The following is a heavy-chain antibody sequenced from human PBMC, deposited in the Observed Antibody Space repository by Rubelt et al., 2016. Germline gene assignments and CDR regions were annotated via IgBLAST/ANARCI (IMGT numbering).Heavy chain of an antibody. J-gene: IGHJ6*02. CDR1: GGSLGSGVYY. CDR3: ARDNGHSYGFDAMDV. V-gene: IGHV4-31*03. D-gene: IGHD5-18*01. Sequence: QVHLQASGPGLVKPSQTLSLTCTVSGGSLGSGVYYWRWTRQPTGKGLEWIGHVYNSESNNTNPSLRRRVTISAETDKNQFSLKMTSGTAADTAVYYCARDNGHSYGFDAMDVWGQGTTVTVSS. CDR2: VYNSESN.